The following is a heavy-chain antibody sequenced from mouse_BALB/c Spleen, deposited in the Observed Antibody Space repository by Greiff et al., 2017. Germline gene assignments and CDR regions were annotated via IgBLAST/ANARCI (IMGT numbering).Heavy chain of an antibody. J-gene: IGHJ2*01. Sequence: EVKVVESGGDLVKPGGSLKLSCAASGFTFSSYGMSWVRQTPDKRLEWVATISSGGSYTYYPDSVKGRFTISRDNAKNTLYLQMSSLKSEDTAMYYCARRGGTTVVAADYWGQGTTLTVSS. CDR3: ARRGGTTVVAADY. CDR2: ISSGGSYT. CDR1: GFTFSSYG. D-gene: IGHD1-1*01. V-gene: IGHV5-6*02.